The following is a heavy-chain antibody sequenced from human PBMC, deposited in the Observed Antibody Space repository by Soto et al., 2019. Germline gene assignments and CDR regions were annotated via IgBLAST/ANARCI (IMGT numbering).Heavy chain of an antibody. CDR2: ISYDGGLQ. Sequence: QAHLVESGGGVVQPGRSLRLSCAASGFTFTSYGMHSVRQAPGTRLEWVAVISYDGGLQHYADSVKGRFTISRDNSKNTVLLQMNSLRAEDTAVYYCVSDRGYGHASVPYSWGQGTLVSVSS. J-gene: IGHJ4*02. V-gene: IGHV3-30*03. D-gene: IGHD5-18*01. CDR1: GFTFTSYG. CDR3: VSDRGYGHASVPYS.